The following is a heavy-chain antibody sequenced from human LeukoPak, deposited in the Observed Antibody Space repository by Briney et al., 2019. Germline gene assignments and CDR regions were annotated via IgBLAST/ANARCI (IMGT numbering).Heavy chain of an antibody. CDR3: ASGIAAGHYFDH. D-gene: IGHD6-13*01. CDR2: IYRGGTT. CDR1: GFTFSSYS. J-gene: IGHJ4*02. V-gene: IGHV3-53*01. Sequence: PGGSLRLSCAASGFTFSSYSMNWVRQAPGKGLEWVSVIYRGGTTYYADSVKGRFTTSRDNSKNTLYLQMNSLGAEDTAVYYCASGIAAGHYFDHWGQGTLVTVSS.